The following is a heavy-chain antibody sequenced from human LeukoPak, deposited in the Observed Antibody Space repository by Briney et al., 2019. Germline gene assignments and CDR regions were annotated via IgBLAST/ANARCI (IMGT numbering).Heavy chain of an antibody. CDR3: AKEYSSGWYRGCYFDY. Sequence: PGGSLRLSCAASGFTFSSYGMHWVRQAPGKGLEWVAVIWYDGSNKYYADSVKGRLTISRDNSKNTLYLRMNSLRAEDTAVYYCAKEYSSGWYRGCYFDYWGQGTLVTVSS. J-gene: IGHJ4*02. V-gene: IGHV3-33*06. D-gene: IGHD6-19*01. CDR1: GFTFSSYG. CDR2: IWYDGSNK.